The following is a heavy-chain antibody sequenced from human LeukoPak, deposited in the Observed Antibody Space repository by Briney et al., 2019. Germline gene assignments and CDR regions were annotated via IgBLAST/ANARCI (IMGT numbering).Heavy chain of an antibody. J-gene: IGHJ3*02. CDR1: GYTFTSYA. D-gene: IGHD3-22*01. CDR2: ISAYNGNT. Sequence: ASVKVSCKASGYTFTSYAISWVRQAPGQGLEWMGWISAYNGNTNYAQKLQGRVTMTTDTSTSTAYMELRSLRSDDTAVYYCARVATMIVVVITTEDAFDIWGQGTMVTVSS. CDR3: ARVATMIVVVITTEDAFDI. V-gene: IGHV1-18*01.